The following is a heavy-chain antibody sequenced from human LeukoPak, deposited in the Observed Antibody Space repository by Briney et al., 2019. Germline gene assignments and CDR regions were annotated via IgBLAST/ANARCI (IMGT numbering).Heavy chain of an antibody. CDR2: TYYRSKWFN. Sequence: SHTLSLTCAISGDSVSSNSAAWNWIRQPPSRGLEWLGRTYYRSKWFNDYAASVRSRITIKPDTPNNQFTLQLDSVTPEDTAMYFCARSKGHLDSWGQGTLVTVSS. V-gene: IGHV6-1*01. CDR1: GDSVSSNSAA. CDR3: ARSKGHLDS. J-gene: IGHJ4*02.